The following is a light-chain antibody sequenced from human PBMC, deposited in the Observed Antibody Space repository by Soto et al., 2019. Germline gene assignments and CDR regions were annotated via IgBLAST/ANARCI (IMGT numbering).Light chain of an antibody. CDR3: QQRSNWPPIT. CDR1: QSVSSY. J-gene: IGKJ5*01. CDR2: DAY. V-gene: IGKV3-11*01. Sequence: EIVLTQSPGTLSLSPVERATLSCRASQSVSSYLAWYQQKPGQAPRLLIYDAYNRATGIPARFSGSGSGTDFTLTISSLEPEDFAVYYCQQRSNWPPITFGQGTRLEIK.